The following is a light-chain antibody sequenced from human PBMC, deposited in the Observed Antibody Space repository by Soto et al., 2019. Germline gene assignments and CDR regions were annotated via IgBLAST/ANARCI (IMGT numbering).Light chain of an antibody. CDR1: DIGIRS. CDR2: DDN. J-gene: IGLJ2*01. V-gene: IGLV3-21*02. Sequence: YELSQPPSVSVAPGQTARIPCGGTDIGIRSVQWYQQRPGQAPVLVVYDDNHRPSGIPERFSGSNSGNTAALTISRVEAGDEADYYCQVWDNNSDHTVVFGGGTKVTVL. CDR3: QVWDNNSDHTVV.